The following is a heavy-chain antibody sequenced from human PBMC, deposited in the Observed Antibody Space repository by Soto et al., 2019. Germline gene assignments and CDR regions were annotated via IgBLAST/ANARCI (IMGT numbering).Heavy chain of an antibody. CDR2: ISSSSSYI. J-gene: IGHJ6*03. D-gene: IGHD2-15*01. CDR1: GFTFSSYS. V-gene: IGHV3-21*01. CDR3: ARDSCSGGSCRIYYYYYMDV. Sequence: GGSLRLSCAASGFTFSSYSMNWVRQAPGKGLEWVSSISSSSSYIYYADSVKGRFTISRDNAKNSLYLQMNSLRAEDTAVYYCARDSCSGGSCRIYYYYYMDVWGNGTTVTVSS.